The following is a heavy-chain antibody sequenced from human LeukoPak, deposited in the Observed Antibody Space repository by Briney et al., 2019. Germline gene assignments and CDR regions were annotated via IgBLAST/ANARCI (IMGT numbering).Heavy chain of an antibody. CDR2: IYYSGST. D-gene: IGHD2-2*01. CDR3: ARVVSTSVGGYYYYYYMDV. V-gene: IGHV4-59*01. J-gene: IGHJ6*03. CDR1: GGSISSYY. Sequence: SQTLSLTCTVSGGSISSYYWSWLRQPPGKGLEWIGYIYYSGSTNYNPSLKRRVTISVDTSKNQFSLKLSSVTAADTAVYYCARVVSTSVGGYYYYYYMDVWGKGTTVTISS.